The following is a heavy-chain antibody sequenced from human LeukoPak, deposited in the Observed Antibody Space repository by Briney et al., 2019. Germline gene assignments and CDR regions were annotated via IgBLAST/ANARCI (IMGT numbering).Heavy chain of an antibody. CDR2: IKQDGSEK. D-gene: IGHD2-15*01. Sequence: PGGSLRLSCAASGFTFSSYWMSWVRQAPGKGLEWVANIKQDGSEKYYVDSVKGRFTISRDNAKNSLYLQMNSLRAEDTAVYYCARDARRGGTYYYYYMDVWGKGTTVTISS. J-gene: IGHJ6*03. CDR3: ARDARRGGTYYYYYMDV. V-gene: IGHV3-7*01. CDR1: GFTFSSYW.